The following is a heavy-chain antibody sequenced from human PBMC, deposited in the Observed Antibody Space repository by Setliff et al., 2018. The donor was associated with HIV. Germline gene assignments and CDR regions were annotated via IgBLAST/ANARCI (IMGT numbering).Heavy chain of an antibody. D-gene: IGHD3-3*02. CDR3: ARDAWVEFLEWTYYGMDV. Sequence: ASVKVSCKASGYTFSSYGISWVRQAPGQGLEWMGWISAYNGDSNYAQKVQGRITLTTDTATSTAYMELRSLRSEDTAVYYCARDAWVEFLEWTYYGMDVWG. J-gene: IGHJ6*01. V-gene: IGHV1-18*01. CDR2: ISAYNGDS. CDR1: GYTFSSYG.